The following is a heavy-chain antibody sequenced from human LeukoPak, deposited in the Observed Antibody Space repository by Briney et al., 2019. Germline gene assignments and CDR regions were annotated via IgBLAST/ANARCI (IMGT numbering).Heavy chain of an antibody. Sequence: GGSLRLTCVASGLTFSSDWMTWVRQAPGEGLEWLASIKHDGSENYLVDSVKGRFTISRDNAQSSLFLRMNSLRVDDTAVYHCARIYYDSWSGYSWFDPWGQGILVTVSS. CDR3: ARIYYDSWSGYSWFDP. CDR1: GLTFSSDW. V-gene: IGHV3-7*01. D-gene: IGHD3-3*01. CDR2: IKHDGSEN. J-gene: IGHJ5*02.